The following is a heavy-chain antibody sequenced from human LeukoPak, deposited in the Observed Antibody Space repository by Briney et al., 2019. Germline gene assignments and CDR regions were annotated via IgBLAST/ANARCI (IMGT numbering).Heavy chain of an antibody. CDR1: GYTFTGYF. CDR2: INPSSGGT. Sequence: ASVKVSCKVSGYTFTGYFLHWIRQAPGQGLEWMGWINPSSGGTEYAQKFQGRVTMTRDTSISTAYMELSRLTSDDTAVYYCARVSSIWTDYWGQGTLVTVSS. J-gene: IGHJ4*02. CDR3: ARVSSIWTDY. V-gene: IGHV1-2*02. D-gene: IGHD2-21*01.